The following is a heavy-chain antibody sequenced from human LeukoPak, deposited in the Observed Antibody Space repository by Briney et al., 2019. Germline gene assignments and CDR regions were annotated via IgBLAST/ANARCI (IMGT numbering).Heavy chain of an antibody. CDR2: IYPGDSNT. Sequence: RGEFLKISCKGSGYRFISYWIGWVRQMPGKGLEWMGIIYPGDSNTRYSPSFQGQVTISADKSISTAYLQWSSLKASDTAMYYCARQLGATLYFDYWGQGTQVTVSS. CDR1: GYRFISYW. D-gene: IGHD1-26*01. V-gene: IGHV5-51*01. CDR3: ARQLGATLYFDY. J-gene: IGHJ4*02.